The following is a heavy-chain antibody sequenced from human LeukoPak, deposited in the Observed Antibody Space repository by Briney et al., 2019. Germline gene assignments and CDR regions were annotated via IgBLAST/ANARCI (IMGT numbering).Heavy chain of an antibody. Sequence: GGSLRLSCAAAGFTPSSYHMNWVRQAPGKGLEWVSVISSGGGSTYYADAVKDRFTISRDNSKNTLYLQMNSLRAEDTAVYYCARRGLSSAWYYFDSWGQGTLVTVSS. CDR3: ARRGLSSAWYYFDS. D-gene: IGHD6-19*01. CDR2: ISSGGGST. J-gene: IGHJ4*02. V-gene: IGHV3-23*01. CDR1: GFTPSSYH.